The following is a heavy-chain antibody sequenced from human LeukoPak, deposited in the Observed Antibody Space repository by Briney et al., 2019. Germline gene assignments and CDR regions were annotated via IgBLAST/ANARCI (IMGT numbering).Heavy chain of an antibody. CDR2: ILYDGSNK. J-gene: IGHJ4*02. Sequence: GGSLRLSCSASGFPFSSYAMHWVRQAPGKGLEWVALILYDGSNKYYADSVKGRFTISRDNSKNTLYLEMNSLRAEDTALYYCARVPYGSGTYTDSWGQGTLVTVSS. CDR3: ARVPYGSGTYTDS. V-gene: IGHV3-30-3*01. D-gene: IGHD3-10*01. CDR1: GFPFSSYA.